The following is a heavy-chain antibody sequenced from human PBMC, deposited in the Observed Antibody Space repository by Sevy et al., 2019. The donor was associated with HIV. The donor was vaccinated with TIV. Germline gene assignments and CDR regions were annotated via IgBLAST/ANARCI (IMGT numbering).Heavy chain of an antibody. CDR1: GFTFSSYA. CDR3: ARGVGGNVSGRNYFDY. V-gene: IGHV3-30-3*01. J-gene: IGHJ4*02. D-gene: IGHD6-19*01. Sequence: GGSLRLSCAVSGFTFSSYAMHWVRQAPGKGLKWVAVISYDGSNKYYAHSVKGRFTISRDNSKSTLYLQMNSLRAEDTAVFYCARGVGGNVSGRNYFDYWGQGTLVTVSS. CDR2: ISYDGSNK.